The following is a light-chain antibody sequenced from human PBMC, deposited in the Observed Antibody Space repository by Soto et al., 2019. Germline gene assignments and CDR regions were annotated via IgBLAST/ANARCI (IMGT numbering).Light chain of an antibody. CDR1: QSVSSY. CDR3: QQRGNWPIT. J-gene: IGKJ5*01. V-gene: IGKV3-11*01. Sequence: EIVLTQSPATLSLSPGGRASLSCRASQSVSSYLAWYQQKPGQAPRPLIYDASNRATGIPARFSGSGSGTEFTLTISSLQPEDFEVYYCQQRGNWPITFGQGTRLEIK. CDR2: DAS.